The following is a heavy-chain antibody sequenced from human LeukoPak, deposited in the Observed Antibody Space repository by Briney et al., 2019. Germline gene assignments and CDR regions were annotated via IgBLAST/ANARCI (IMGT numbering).Heavy chain of an antibody. CDR1: GYTFTGYY. Sequence: GASVKVSCKASGYTFTGYYIHWVRQAPGQGPEWMGWINPHSGATNYAQKFQGSITMTRDTSISTAFMGLSSLRSDDTAMYYCSRDLLMYYSGSGESTWGQRTKVGDSS. V-gene: IGHV1-2*02. J-gene: IGHJ5*02. CDR2: INPHSGAT. CDR3: SRDLLMYYSGSGEST. D-gene: IGHD3-10*01.